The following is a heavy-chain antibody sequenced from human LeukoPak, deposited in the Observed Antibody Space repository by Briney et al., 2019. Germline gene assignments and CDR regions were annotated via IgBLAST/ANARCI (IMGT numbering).Heavy chain of an antibody. CDR1: GFTFATYW. D-gene: IGHD3-22*01. CDR3: ATSAHSSGND. Sequence: PGGSLRLSCAVSGFTFATYWMSWVRQAPGRGLECVANINPDGSQKYYLDSVKGRFIISRDNAKNALYLEMNSLRAEDTALYYCATSAHSSGNDWGHGTLVTVSS. V-gene: IGHV3-7*01. J-gene: IGHJ4*01. CDR2: INPDGSQK.